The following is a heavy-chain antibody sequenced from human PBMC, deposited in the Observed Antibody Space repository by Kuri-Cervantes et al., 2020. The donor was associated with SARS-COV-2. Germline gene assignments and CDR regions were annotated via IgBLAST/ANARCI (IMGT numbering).Heavy chain of an antibody. CDR2: INHSGST. Sequence: ESLKISCAASGFTVSSNYMSWVRQAPGKGLEWIGEINHSGSTNYNPSLKSRVTISVDTSKNQFSLKLSSVTAADTAVYYCARAAPDIVVVPAAKYFDYWGQGTLVTVSS. CDR1: GFTVSSNY. D-gene: IGHD2-2*01. CDR3: ARAAPDIVVVPAAKYFDY. V-gene: IGHV4-34*01. J-gene: IGHJ4*02.